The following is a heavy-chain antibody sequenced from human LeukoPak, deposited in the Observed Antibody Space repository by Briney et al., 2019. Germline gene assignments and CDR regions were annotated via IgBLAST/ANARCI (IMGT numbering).Heavy chain of an antibody. CDR2: ISYDGSNK. J-gene: IGHJ5*02. CDR1: GFTFSSYG. Sequence: TGGSLRLSCAASGFTFSSYGMHWVRQAPGRGLEWVAVISYDGSNKYYADSVKGRFTISRDNSKNTLYLQMNSLRAEDTAVYYCASARVNWFDPWGQGTLVTVSS. CDR3: ASARVNWFDP. V-gene: IGHV3-30*03.